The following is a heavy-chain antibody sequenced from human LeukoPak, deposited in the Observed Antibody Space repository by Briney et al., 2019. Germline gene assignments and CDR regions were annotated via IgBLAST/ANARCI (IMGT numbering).Heavy chain of an antibody. J-gene: IGHJ4*02. CDR1: GFTFNNYN. D-gene: IGHD2-2*01. Sequence: GGSLRLSCAASGFTFNNYNMNWVRQAPGKGLEWVSAISGSGGSTYYADSVKGRFTISRDNSKNTLYLQMNSLRAEDTAVYYCAKGYCSSTSCRGVFDYWGQGTLVTVSS. CDR3: AKGYCSSTSCRGVFDY. CDR2: ISGSGGST. V-gene: IGHV3-23*01.